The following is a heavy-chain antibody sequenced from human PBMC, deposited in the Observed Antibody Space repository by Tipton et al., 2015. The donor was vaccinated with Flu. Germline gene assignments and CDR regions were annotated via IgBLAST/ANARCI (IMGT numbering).Heavy chain of an antibody. CDR2: IYYTGNP. D-gene: IGHD1-1*01. Sequence: TLSLTCTISGGSMSQYYWSWIRQSPGKGLEWIGYIYYTGNPNYNPSLRSRVTISVDTSKNQVSLKLTSVTAADTAMYYCARRSTTAAPHYFDYWGQGILVTVSS. V-gene: IGHV4-59*07. CDR1: GGSMSQYY. J-gene: IGHJ4*02. CDR3: ARRSTTAAPHYFDY.